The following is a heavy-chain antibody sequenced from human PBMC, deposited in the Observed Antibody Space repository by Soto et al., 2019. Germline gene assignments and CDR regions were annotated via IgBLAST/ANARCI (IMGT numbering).Heavy chain of an antibody. D-gene: IGHD6-19*01. J-gene: IGHJ4*02. CDR1: GFNFSSYV. CDR2: IWYDGGNK. V-gene: IGHV3-33*01. CDR3: ARDGQWLPRDGLRSSYYFDY. Sequence: QVQLVESGGGVVQPGRSLRLSCAASGFNFSSYVMHWVRQAPGKGLKWVAVIWYDGGNKYYADSVKGRFTISRDNSKNTLYLQMNSLRAEDTAVYYCARDGQWLPRDGLRSSYYFDYWGQGTLVTVSS.